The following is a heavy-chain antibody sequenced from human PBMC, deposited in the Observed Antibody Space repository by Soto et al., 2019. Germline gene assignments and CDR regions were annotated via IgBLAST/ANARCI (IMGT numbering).Heavy chain of an antibody. V-gene: IGHV1-2*02. CDR3: ARAQYSSGWYRTNYYYYGMDV. CDR1: GYTFTGYY. D-gene: IGHD6-19*01. J-gene: IGHJ6*02. Sequence: ASVKVSCKASGYTFTGYYMHWVRQAPGQGLEWMGWINPNSGGTNYAQKFQGRVTMTRDTSISTAYMELSRLRSDDTAVYYCARAQYSSGWYRTNYYYYGMDVWGQGTPVTVSS. CDR2: INPNSGGT.